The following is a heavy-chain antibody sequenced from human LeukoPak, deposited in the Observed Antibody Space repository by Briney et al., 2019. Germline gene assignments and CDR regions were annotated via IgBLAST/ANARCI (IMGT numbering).Heavy chain of an antibody. CDR2: VNPNSGNT. D-gene: IGHD5-18*01. CDR3: ARGQVGYSYGYRDWFDP. V-gene: IGHV1-8*01. Sequence: GASGKVSCKASGYTFTSYDINWVRQATGQGLEWMGWVNPNSGNTGYAQKFQGRVTMTRNTSISTAYMELSSLRSEDTAVYYCARGQVGYSYGYRDWFDPWGQGTLVTVSS. J-gene: IGHJ5*02. CDR1: GYTFTSYD.